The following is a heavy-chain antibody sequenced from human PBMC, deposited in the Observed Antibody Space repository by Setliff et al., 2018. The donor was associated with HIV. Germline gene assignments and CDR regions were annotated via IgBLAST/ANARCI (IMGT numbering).Heavy chain of an antibody. CDR3: VRVVVTAIMDYYYYYMDV. J-gene: IGHJ6*03. D-gene: IGHD2-21*02. Sequence: SETLSLTCSVSGGSIRSGSYYWDWIRQPPGKGLEWIGSIDYSGSTYYNPSLKSRVTISVDTSKNQFSLKLSSVTAADTAVYYGVRVVVTAIMDYYYYYMDVWGKGTTVTVSS. CDR1: GGSIRSGSYY. V-gene: IGHV4-39*01. CDR2: IDYSGST.